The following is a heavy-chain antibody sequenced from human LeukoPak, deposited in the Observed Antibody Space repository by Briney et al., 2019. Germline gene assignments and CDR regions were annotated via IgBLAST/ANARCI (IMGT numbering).Heavy chain of an antibody. CDR3: ARGTTSTVTTDYLDY. J-gene: IGHJ4*02. CDR2: IYHSGST. D-gene: IGHD4-17*01. CDR1: GGSISSSNW. Sequence: PSGTLSLTCDVSGGSISSSNWWSWVRQPPEKGLEWIGEIYHSGSTNYNPSLKSRVTISVDKSKNQFSLNLNSVTAADTAVYYCARGTTSTVTTDYLDYWGQGTLVTVSS. V-gene: IGHV4-4*02.